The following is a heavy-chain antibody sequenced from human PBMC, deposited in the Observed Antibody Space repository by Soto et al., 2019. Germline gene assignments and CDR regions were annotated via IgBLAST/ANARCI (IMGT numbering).Heavy chain of an antibody. CDR3: AREVRLQLWPTFDY. J-gene: IGHJ4*02. CDR1: GFTFRSYE. CDR2: ISISGSNI. D-gene: IGHD2-21*01. Sequence: SLRLSCEASGFTFRSYEMNWVRQAPGKGMEWVSYISISGSNINYADSVKGRFTISRDNAKNSLYLQMNSLRAEDTAVYYCAREVRLQLWPTFDYWGQGVLVTVSS. V-gene: IGHV3-48*03.